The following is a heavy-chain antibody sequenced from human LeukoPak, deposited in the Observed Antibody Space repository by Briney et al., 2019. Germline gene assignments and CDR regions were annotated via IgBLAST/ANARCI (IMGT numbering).Heavy chain of an antibody. CDR2: ISYDGSNK. CDR3: ARGPRITIFGVVTLPGHY. J-gene: IGHJ4*02. Sequence: PGRSLRLSCAASGFTFSSYAMHWVRQAPGKGLEWVAVISYDGSNKYYADSVKGRFTISRDNSKNTLYLQMNSLRAEDTAVYYCARGPRITIFGVVTLPGHYWGQGTLVTVSS. CDR1: GFTFSSYA. V-gene: IGHV3-30-3*01. D-gene: IGHD3-3*01.